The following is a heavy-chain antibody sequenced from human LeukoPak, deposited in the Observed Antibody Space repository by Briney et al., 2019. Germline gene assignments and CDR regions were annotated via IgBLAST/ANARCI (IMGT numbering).Heavy chain of an antibody. J-gene: IGHJ4*02. CDR1: GGSFSGYY. CDR3: ARAPIAAASHFDF. V-gene: IGHV4-34*01. Sequence: PSETLSLTCAVYGGSFSGYYWTWIRQPPGRGLEWLGEVNHSGSTNYTPSLKSRVTISVDASEKQFSLKLSSVTAADTAVYYCARAPIAAASHFDFWGQGTLVTVSS. CDR2: VNHSGST. D-gene: IGHD6-13*01.